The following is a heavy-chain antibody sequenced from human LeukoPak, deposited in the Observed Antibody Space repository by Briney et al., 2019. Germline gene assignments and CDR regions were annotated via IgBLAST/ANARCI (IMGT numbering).Heavy chain of an antibody. V-gene: IGHV3-7*01. CDR1: GFTFSSYW. CDR2: IKQDGSEK. Sequence: PGRSLRLSCAASGFTFSSYWMSWVRQAPGKGLEWVANIKQDGSEKYYVDSVKGRFTISRDNAKNSLYLQMNSLRAEDTAVYYCARGLKYYDILTGYYTYWGQGTLVTVSS. D-gene: IGHD3-9*01. J-gene: IGHJ4*02. CDR3: ARGLKYYDILTGYYTY.